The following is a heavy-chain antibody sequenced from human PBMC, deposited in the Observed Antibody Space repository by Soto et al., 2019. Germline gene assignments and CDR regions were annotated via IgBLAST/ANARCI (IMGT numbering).Heavy chain of an antibody. V-gene: IGHV1-18*01. J-gene: IGHJ6*03. CDR3: ARDLGDIVDGYMDV. CDR2: ISAYNGNT. Sequence: ASVKVSCKASGYTFTSYGISWVRQAPGQGLEWMGWISAYNGNTNYAQKLQGRVTMTTDTSTSTAYMELRSLRSDDTAVYYCARDLGDIVDGYMDVWGKGTTVTVSS. CDR1: GYTFTSYG. D-gene: IGHD2-15*01.